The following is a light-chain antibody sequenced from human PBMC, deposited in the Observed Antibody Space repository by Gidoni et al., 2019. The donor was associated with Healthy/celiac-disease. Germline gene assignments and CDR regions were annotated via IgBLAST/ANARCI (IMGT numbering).Light chain of an antibody. CDR2: RNN. CDR3: AAWDDSLSGRV. Sequence: QSVLTQPPPASGTPGQRVTLSCSGSSSNIGSNYVVWYQQLPGTAPKLLIYRNNQRPSGVPDRFSGSKSGTSASLAISGLRSEDEADYYCAAWDDSLSGRVFGGGTKLTVL. J-gene: IGLJ3*02. CDR1: SSNIGSNY. V-gene: IGLV1-47*01.